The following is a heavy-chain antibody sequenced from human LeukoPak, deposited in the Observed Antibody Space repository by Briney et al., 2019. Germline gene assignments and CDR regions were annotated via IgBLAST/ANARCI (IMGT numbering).Heavy chain of an antibody. J-gene: IGHJ5*02. CDR2: INSDGSST. Sequence: PGGSLRLSCAASGFNFNSYWMHWVRQGPGKGLVWVSRINSDGSSTFYADSVKGRFTISRDNAKNPLYLHMNSLRVEDTAVYYCASHYGSGRYPTLYSWGQGTLVTVSS. CDR1: GFNFNSYW. CDR3: ASHYGSGRYPTLYS. D-gene: IGHD3-10*01. V-gene: IGHV3-74*01.